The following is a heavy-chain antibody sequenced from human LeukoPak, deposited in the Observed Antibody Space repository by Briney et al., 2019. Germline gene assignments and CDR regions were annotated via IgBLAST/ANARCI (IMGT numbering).Heavy chain of an antibody. Sequence: GASVRVSCKASGYTFTGYYMHWVRQAPGQGLEWMGWINPNSGGTNYAQKFQGRVTMTRGTSISTAYMELSRLRSDDTAVYYCARVKPLGCSSTSCYNAFDIWGQGTMVTVSS. CDR2: INPNSGGT. V-gene: IGHV1-2*02. J-gene: IGHJ3*02. CDR1: GYTFTGYY. D-gene: IGHD2-2*02. CDR3: ARVKPLGCSSTSCYNAFDI.